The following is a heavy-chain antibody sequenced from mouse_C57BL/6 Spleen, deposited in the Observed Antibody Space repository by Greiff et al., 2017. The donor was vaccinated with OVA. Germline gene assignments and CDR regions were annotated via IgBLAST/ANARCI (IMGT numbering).Heavy chain of an antibody. CDR3: ARGGYYGSSSWYFDV. CDR2: IYPGSGST. D-gene: IGHD1-1*01. V-gene: IGHV1-55*01. J-gene: IGHJ1*03. CDR1: GYTFTSYW. Sequence: VQLQQSGAELVKPGASVKMSCKASGYTFTSYWITWVKQRPGQGLEWIGDIYPGSGSTNYNEKFKSKATLTVDTSSSTAYMQLSSLTSEDSAVYYCARGGYYGSSSWYFDVWGTGTTVTVSS.